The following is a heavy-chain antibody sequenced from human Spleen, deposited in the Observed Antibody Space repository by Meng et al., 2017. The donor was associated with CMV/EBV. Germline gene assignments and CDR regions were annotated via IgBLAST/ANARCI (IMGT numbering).Heavy chain of an antibody. J-gene: IGHJ4*02. CDR2: INHSGST. CDR3: ARQGVEEQWLVWGSV. D-gene: IGHD6-19*01. Sequence: VELQQGGAGLLKPSETLSLTCAVYGGSFSGYYWSWIRQPPGKGLEWIGEINHSGSTNYNPSLKSRVTISVDTSISTAYLQWSSLKASDTAMYYCARQGVEEQWLVWGSVWGQGTLVTVSS. CDR1: GGSFSGYY. V-gene: IGHV4-34*01.